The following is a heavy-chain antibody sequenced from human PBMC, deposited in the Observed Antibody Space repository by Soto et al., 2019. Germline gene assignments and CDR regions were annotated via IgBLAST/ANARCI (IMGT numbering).Heavy chain of an antibody. V-gene: IGHV4-59*12. J-gene: IGHJ5*02. CDR2: ISYSGST. CDR1: GGSISSYY. D-gene: IGHD2-2*01. Sequence: PSETLSLTCTVSGGSISSYYWSWIRQPPGRGLEWIGYISYSGSTNYNPSLKSRVTISVDRSKNQFSLKLSSVTAADTAVYYCARVPDRWGQGTLVTVSS. CDR3: ARVPDR.